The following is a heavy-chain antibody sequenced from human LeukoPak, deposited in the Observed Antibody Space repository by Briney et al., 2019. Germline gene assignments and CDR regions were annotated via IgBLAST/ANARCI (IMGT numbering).Heavy chain of an antibody. Sequence: AGSLRLSCAASGFTFRTYAMHWVRQAPGKGLEWVAVISYDGSNKYYADSVKGRFTISRDNSKNTLYLQMSSLSAEDTAVYYCARTTTPHYYGSGSYALGYWVQGTLVTVPS. CDR3: ARTTTPHYYGSGSYALGY. CDR1: GFTFRTYA. V-gene: IGHV3-30-3*01. J-gene: IGHJ4*02. D-gene: IGHD3-10*01. CDR2: ISYDGSNK.